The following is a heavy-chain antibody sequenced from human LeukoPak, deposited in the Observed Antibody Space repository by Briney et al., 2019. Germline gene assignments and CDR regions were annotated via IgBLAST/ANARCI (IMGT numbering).Heavy chain of an antibody. CDR2: VSYDGSNK. V-gene: IGHV3-30*13. D-gene: IGHD2-15*01. J-gene: IGHJ4*02. CDR3: ARDRALAVSLSD. CDR1: GFTFSNLG. Sequence: SGGSLRLSCVASGFTFSNLGMHWVRQAPDKGLEWVAGVSYDGSNKYYGDSVKGRFTISRDNSNNGLFLQLTSLRVEDTAVYFCARDRALAVSLSDWGQGTLVNVS.